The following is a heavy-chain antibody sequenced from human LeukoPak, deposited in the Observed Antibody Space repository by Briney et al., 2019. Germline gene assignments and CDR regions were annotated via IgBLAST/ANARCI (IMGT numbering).Heavy chain of an antibody. V-gene: IGHV4-34*01. J-gene: IGHJ5*02. D-gene: IGHD6-13*01. CDR3: ASWVYSSSWYFRS. CDR2: INHSGST. CDR1: GGSLSGYY. Sequence: PSETLSLTCAVYGGSLSGYYWSWIRQPPGKGLEWIGEINHSGSTNYNPSLKSRVTISVDKSKNQFSLKLSSVTAADTAVYYCASWVYSSSWYFRSWGQGTLVTVSS.